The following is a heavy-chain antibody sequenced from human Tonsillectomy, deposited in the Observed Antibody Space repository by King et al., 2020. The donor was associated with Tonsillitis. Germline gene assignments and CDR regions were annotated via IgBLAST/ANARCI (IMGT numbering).Heavy chain of an antibody. CDR2: ISGRDTRT. J-gene: IGHJ4*02. D-gene: IGHD1-26*01. V-gene: IGHV3-23*04. CDR1: GFTFSTYA. CDR3: AKESPYRGNYRFYYFDY. Sequence: VQLVESGGGLVQPGGSLRLSCEASGFTFSTYAMSWVRQAPGKGPEWVSAISGRDTRTFYADSVKGRFTISRDDSKNTVSLQMSSLRAEDTAVYYCAKESPYRGNYRFYYFDYWGQGTLVTVSS.